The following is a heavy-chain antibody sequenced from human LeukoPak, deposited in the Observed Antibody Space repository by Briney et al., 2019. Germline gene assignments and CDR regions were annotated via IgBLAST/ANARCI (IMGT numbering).Heavy chain of an antibody. CDR2: INHSGST. J-gene: IGHJ4*02. Sequence: SETLSLTCAVSGGYFSGDYWSWVRQPPGKGLEWIGEINHSGSTNYNPSLKSRVTISVDTSKNQFSLKLSSVTAADTAVYYCARGADCSSTRFYLSCGQGTLVTVSS. V-gene: IGHV4-34*01. D-gene: IGHD2-2*01. CDR3: ARGADCSSTRFYLS. CDR1: GGYFSGDY.